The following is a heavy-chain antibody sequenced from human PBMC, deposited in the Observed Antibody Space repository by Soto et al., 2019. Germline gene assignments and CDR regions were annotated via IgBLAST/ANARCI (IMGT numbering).Heavy chain of an antibody. CDR3: ASFAPFGSGILRDFDS. CDR2: INSDGSST. Sequence: EVQLVESGGGLVQPGGSLRLSCAASGFTFSAYWMHWVRQAPGKGLVWVSRINSDGSSTSYADSVKGRFTISRDNAKNTLFLQMNSLRAEDTAVYYCASFAPFGSGILRDFDSWGQGTLVTVSS. D-gene: IGHD3-10*01. CDR1: GFTFSAYW. V-gene: IGHV3-74*01. J-gene: IGHJ4*02.